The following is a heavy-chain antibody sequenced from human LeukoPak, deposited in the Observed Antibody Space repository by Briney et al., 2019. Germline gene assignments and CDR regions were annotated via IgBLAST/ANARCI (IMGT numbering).Heavy chain of an antibody. V-gene: IGHV1-2*02. CDR1: GYTFTDYY. D-gene: IGHD3-9*01. CDR3: ARRYHDILTGYRTENWFAP. CDR2: IIPNSGGT. Sequence: ASVKVSCRASGYTFTDYYMHWVRRTPGQGLEWMGWIIPNSGGTEYAQKFQGRVTMTRDTSISTFYMELTRLTSDDTAVYYCARRYHDILTGYRTENWFAPWGQGTLVTVSA. J-gene: IGHJ5*02.